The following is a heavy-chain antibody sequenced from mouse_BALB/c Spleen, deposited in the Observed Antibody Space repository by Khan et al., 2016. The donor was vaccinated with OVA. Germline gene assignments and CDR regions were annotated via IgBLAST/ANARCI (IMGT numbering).Heavy chain of an antibody. CDR1: GYTFTTYW. Sequence: QVQLKQSGAELAKPGASVKMSCKASGYTFTTYWMHCVKQRPGQGLVWIGYIITNSGYTDYNENLKDRATLSADRSSSTAYMQLSILTSEDSAVYYCTRDRIDYWGQGTTLTVSS. V-gene: IGHV1-4*01. J-gene: IGHJ2*01. CDR3: TRDRIDY. CDR2: IITNSGYT.